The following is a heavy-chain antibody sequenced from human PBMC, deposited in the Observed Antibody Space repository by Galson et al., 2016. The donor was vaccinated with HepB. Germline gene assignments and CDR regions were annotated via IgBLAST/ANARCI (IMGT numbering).Heavy chain of an antibody. CDR2: IYHSGST. CDR3: ARDRSSGSGSFGY. D-gene: IGHD3-10*01. Sequence: TLSLTCTVSGGSISSGGYYWSWIRQHPGKGLEWIGYIYHSGSTYYNPSLKSRVTISVDTSKNQFSLKLSSVTAADTAVYFCARDRSSGSGSFGYWGQGTLVTVSP. J-gene: IGHJ4*02. V-gene: IGHV4-31*03. CDR1: GGSISSGGYY.